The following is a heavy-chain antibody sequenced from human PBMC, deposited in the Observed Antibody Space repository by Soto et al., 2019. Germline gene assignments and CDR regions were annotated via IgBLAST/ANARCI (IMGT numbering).Heavy chain of an antibody. CDR1: GGSIYSGGYY. CDR3: AKDKNYGDYVL. Sequence: QVQLQESGPGLVRPSQTLSLTCSVSGGSIYSGGYYLSWIRQYPGKGLEWIGYIYYSGSTYYNPSFKSRVTISADTSNNQFSLTVTSVTAADTAVYYCAKDKNYGDYVLWGQGTLVTVSS. J-gene: IGHJ4*02. D-gene: IGHD4-17*01. CDR2: IYYSGST. V-gene: IGHV4-31*03.